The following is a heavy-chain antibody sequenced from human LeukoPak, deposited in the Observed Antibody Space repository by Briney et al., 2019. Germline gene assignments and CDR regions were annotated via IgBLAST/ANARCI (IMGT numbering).Heavy chain of an antibody. CDR3: AREGGFYRPLDY. D-gene: IGHD3-3*01. J-gene: IGHJ4*02. V-gene: IGHV4-4*02. CDR1: GGSVINSNW. CDR2: VHLDGRT. Sequence: SETLSLTCGVSGGSVINSNWWTWVRQPPGKGLEWIGEVHLDGRTNYNPSLESRLTMSVDVSENQVSLKLTSVTAADTAVYYCAREGGFYRPLDYSGQGTLVTVSS.